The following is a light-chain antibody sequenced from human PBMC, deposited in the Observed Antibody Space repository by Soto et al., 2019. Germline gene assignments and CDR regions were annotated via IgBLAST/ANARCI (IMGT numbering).Light chain of an antibody. CDR2: GAS. CDR1: QSVSSK. CDR3: QQYNTRPPYT. V-gene: IGKV3-15*01. J-gene: IGKJ2*01. Sequence: ETVMTQSPDTLSVSPGVRATLSCRASQSVSSKLAWYQQKPGQAPRLLLFGASTRATGIPARFSGSGSGTEFTLTISSLQSEDFAVYYCQQYNTRPPYTFGQGTKLEIK.